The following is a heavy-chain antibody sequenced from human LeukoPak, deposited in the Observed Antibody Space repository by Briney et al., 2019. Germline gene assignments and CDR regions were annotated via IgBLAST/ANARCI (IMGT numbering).Heavy chain of an antibody. CDR2: IRYDGSNK. CDR3: VRGVGGMSFFDN. V-gene: IGHV3-30*02. Sequence: PGGPLRLSCAASGFTFSSYGMHWVRQAPGKGLEWVAFIRYDGSNKYYTDSVKGRFTISRDNAKNTLYLQMNSLRAEDTAFYYCVRGVGGMSFFDNWGQGKMVAVSS. J-gene: IGHJ4*02. D-gene: IGHD1-1*01. CDR1: GFTFSSYG.